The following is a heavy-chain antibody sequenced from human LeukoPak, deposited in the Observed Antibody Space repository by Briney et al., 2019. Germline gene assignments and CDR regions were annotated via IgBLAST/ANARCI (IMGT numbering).Heavy chain of an antibody. V-gene: IGHV3-33*01. Sequence: QTGGSLRLSCAASGFTFSSYGMHWVRQAPGKGLEWVAVIWYDGSNKYYADSVKGRFTISRDNSKNTLYLQMNSLRAEDTAVYYCARGRDFYDSSGHIDYWGQGILVTVSS. CDR1: GFTFSSYG. J-gene: IGHJ4*02. CDR2: IWYDGSNK. CDR3: ARGRDFYDSSGHIDY. D-gene: IGHD3-22*01.